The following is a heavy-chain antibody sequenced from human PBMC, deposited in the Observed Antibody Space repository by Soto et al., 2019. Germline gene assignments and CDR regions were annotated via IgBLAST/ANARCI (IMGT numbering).Heavy chain of an antibody. CDR3: AISPMYSSGDDY. V-gene: IGHV3-11*06. CDR1: GFTFSDYY. J-gene: IGHJ4*02. D-gene: IGHD6-19*01. Sequence: GGSLRLSCAASGFTFSDYYMSWIRQAPGKGLEWVSYISSSSSYTNYADSVKGRFTISRDNAKNSLYLQMNSLRAEDTAVYYCAISPMYSSGDDYWGQGTLVTVSS. CDR2: ISSSSSYT.